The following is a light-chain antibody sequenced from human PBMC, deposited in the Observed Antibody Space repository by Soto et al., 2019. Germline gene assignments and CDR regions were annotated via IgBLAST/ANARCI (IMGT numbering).Light chain of an antibody. CDR2: HTS. CDR1: QSISGN. V-gene: IGKV3-15*01. J-gene: IGKJ4*01. Sequence: EIVMTQSPATLSVSPGESATLSCRASQSISGNLAWYQQKPGLSPRLLIYHTSTRATGVPARFSGSGSGTEFSLTIRSLQSEDSAVYYCKRYDNWPLTFGGGTKVDIK. CDR3: KRYDNWPLT.